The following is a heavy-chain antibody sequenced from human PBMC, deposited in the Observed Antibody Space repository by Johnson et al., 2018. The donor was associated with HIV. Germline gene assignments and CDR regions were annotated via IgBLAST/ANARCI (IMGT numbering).Heavy chain of an antibody. CDR1: GFNFDDYG. J-gene: IGHJ3*02. CDR2: INWNGGST. D-gene: IGHD6-6*01. CDR3: ARHRTSSTMGAFDI. V-gene: IGHV3-20*04. Sequence: VQLVESGGCVVRPGGSLRLSCAASGFNFDDYGMSWVRQAPGKGLEWVSGINWNGGSTGYADSVKGRFTISRDNAKNTLYLQMNSLRAEDTAIYYCARHRTSSTMGAFDIWGQGTMVTVSS.